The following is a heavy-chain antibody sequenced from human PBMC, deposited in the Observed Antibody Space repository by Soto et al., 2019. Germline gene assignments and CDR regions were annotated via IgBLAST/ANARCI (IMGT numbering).Heavy chain of an antibody. J-gene: IGHJ6*03. D-gene: IGHD3-3*01. CDR2: INHSGST. CDR1: GGSFSGYY. Sequence: SETLSLTCAVYGGSFSGYYWSWIRQPPGKGLEWIGEINHSGSTNYNPSLKSRVTISVDTSKNQFSLKLSSVTAADTAVYYCARGDIWRYYYMDVWGKGTTVTVSS. CDR3: ARGDIWRYYYMDV. V-gene: IGHV4-34*01.